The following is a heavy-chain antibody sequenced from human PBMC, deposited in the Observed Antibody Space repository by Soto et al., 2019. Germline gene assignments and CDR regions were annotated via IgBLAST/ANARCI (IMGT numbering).Heavy chain of an antibody. CDR3: ASFGSYCSCTWCDSDY. V-gene: IGHV3-7*03. CDR2: IKQDGSEK. CDR1: GFTFSSYW. Sequence: EVQLVESGGGMVQPGGSLRLSCAASGFTFSSYWMSWVRQAPGKGLEWVANIKQDGSEKYYVDSVKGRFIISRDNAENALYLQMISLSAEDTAVYYCASFGSYCSCTWCDSDYWCQGTVVTVSS. D-gene: IGHD2-2*01. J-gene: IGHJ4*02.